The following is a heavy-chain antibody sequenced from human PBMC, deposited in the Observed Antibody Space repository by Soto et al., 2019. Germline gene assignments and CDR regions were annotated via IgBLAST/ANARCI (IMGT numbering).Heavy chain of an antibody. CDR2: IYYSGST. CDR1: GGSISSYY. D-gene: IGHD6-13*01. J-gene: IGHJ4*02. V-gene: IGHV4-59*08. CDR3: ASLGSSWYVGY. Sequence: PSETLSLTCTVSGGSISSYYWSWIRQPPGKGLEWIGYIYYSGSTNYNPSLKSRVTISVDTSKNQFSLKLSSVTAADTAVYYCASLGSSWYVGYWGQGTLVTVSS.